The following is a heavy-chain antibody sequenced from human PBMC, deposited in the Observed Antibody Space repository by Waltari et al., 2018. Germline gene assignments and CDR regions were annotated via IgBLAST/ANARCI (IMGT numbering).Heavy chain of an antibody. CDR2: ISSSSSYP. CDR3: AKDWGGGTYTWAD. D-gene: IGHD3-16*01. J-gene: IGHJ4*02. Sequence: QVQLVESGGGLVKPGGSLTLSCAASGFTFSDSYMSWIRKAPVKGLDWVSYISSSSSYPQSADSVKGRFTISRDNAKNSLYLRMNRLRVEDTAVYYCAKDWGGGTYTWADWGQGTLVTVSS. CDR1: GFTFSDSY. V-gene: IGHV3-11*06.